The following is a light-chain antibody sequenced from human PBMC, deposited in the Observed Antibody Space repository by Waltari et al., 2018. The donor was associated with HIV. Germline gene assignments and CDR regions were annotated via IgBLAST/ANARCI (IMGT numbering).Light chain of an antibody. CDR3: QQSHTSPRT. V-gene: IGKV1-39*01. J-gene: IGKJ1*01. Sequence: DIQMTQSPSSLSASVGDSVTITCRSSQEISSYLNWYQQKPGMAPKVLINTASALQSGVPSRFSGSGSGTEFTLTISNLQPEDFATYYCQQSHTSPRTFGQGTKVEV. CDR1: QEISSY. CDR2: TAS.